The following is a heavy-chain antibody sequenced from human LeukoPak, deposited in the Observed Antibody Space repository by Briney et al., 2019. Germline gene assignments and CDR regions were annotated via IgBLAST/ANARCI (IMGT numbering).Heavy chain of an antibody. CDR2: IIPIFGTA. V-gene: IGHV1-69*13. CDR1: GYTFTSYA. Sequence: ASVTVSCKASGYTFTSYAMHWVRQAPGQGLEWMGGIIPIFGTANYAQKFQGRVTITADESTSTAYMELSSLRSEDTAVYYCAQDHRYETRFDYWGQGTLVTVSS. D-gene: IGHD1-1*01. J-gene: IGHJ4*02. CDR3: AQDHRYETRFDY.